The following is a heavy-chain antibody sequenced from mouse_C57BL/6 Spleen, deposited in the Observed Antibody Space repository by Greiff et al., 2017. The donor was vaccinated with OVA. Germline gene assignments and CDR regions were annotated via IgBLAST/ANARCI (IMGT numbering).Heavy chain of an antibody. CDR2: ISSGGSYT. J-gene: IGHJ2*01. D-gene: IGHD2-4*01. V-gene: IGHV5-6*02. CDR1: GFTFSSYG. Sequence: EVMLVESGGDLVKPGGSLKLSCAASGFTFSSYGMSWVRQTPDKRLEWVATISSGGSYTYYPDSVKGRFTISRDNAKNTLYLQMSSLKSEDTAMYYCARRHYDYDEYWGQGTTLTVSS. CDR3: ARRHYDYDEY.